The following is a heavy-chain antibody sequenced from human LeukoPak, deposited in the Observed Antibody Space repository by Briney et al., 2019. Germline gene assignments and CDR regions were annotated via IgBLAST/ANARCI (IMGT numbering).Heavy chain of an antibody. Sequence: GASVKVSCKASGYTLTDHYIHWVRQAPGQGLEWMGWINPKNGGTNYAQKFQGRVTMTRDTSISAAYMELSSLISDDTAVYYCARDRTMVRGVIIPSLGYWGQGTLVTVSS. D-gene: IGHD3-10*01. V-gene: IGHV1-2*02. CDR3: ARDRTMVRGVIIPSLGY. CDR2: INPKNGGT. CDR1: GYTLTDHY. J-gene: IGHJ4*02.